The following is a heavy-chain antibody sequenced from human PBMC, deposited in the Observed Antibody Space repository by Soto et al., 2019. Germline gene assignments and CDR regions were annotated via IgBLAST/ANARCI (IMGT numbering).Heavy chain of an antibody. V-gene: IGHV4-34*01. CDR1: GGSFSGYY. CDR2: INHSGST. CDR3: ARVPYSGYPTFYYYGMDV. Sequence: SSETLSLTCAVYGGSFSGYYWSWIRQPPGKGLEWIGEINHSGSTNYNPSLKSRVTISVDTSKNQFSLKLSSVTAADTAVYYCARVPYSGYPTFYYYGMDVWGQGTTVTVSS. D-gene: IGHD5-12*01. J-gene: IGHJ6*02.